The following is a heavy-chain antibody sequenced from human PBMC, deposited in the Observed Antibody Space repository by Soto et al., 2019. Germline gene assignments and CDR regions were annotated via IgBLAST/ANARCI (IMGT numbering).Heavy chain of an antibody. Sequence: ASVKVSCTASGYTFTRYAMHWVRQAPGQRPEWMGWINAGNGDTKYSEKLQGRVTFTRDTSASTAYMELSSLRSEDTAVYYCARNPYISGDYDSYYFDYWGQGTLVTVSS. CDR3: ARNPYISGDYDSYYFDY. V-gene: IGHV1-3*01. J-gene: IGHJ4*02. D-gene: IGHD2-21*02. CDR1: GYTFTRYA. CDR2: INAGNGDT.